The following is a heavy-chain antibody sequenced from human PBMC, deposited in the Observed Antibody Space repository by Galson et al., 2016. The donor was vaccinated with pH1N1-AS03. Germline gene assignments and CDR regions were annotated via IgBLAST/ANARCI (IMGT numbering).Heavy chain of an antibody. CDR1: GYTFTRNY. V-gene: IGHV1-46*01. J-gene: IGHJ4*02. CDR3: AREGHTAVAAASFDH. CDR2: INPSGGST. Sequence: SVKVSCKASGYTFTRNYMHWVRQAPGQGLEWMGIINPSGGSTSYAQKFQGRVTISRDNSKNTLYLQMGSLRAEDMAVYYCAREGHTAVAAASFDHWGQGTLVTVSS. D-gene: IGHD5-18*01.